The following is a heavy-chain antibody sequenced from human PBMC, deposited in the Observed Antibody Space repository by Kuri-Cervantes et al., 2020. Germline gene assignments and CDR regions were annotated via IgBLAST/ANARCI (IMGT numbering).Heavy chain of an antibody. J-gene: IGHJ4*02. V-gene: IGHV1-69*05. Sequence: SVKVSCKASGGTFSSYAISWVRQAPGQGLEWMGGIIPIFGTANYAQKFQGRVTITTDESTSTAYMELSSLRAEDTAVYYCAKDQTSGYGTFDYWGQGTLVTVSS. CDR3: AKDQTSGYGTFDY. CDR2: IIPIFGTA. D-gene: IGHD3-22*01. CDR1: GGTFSSYA.